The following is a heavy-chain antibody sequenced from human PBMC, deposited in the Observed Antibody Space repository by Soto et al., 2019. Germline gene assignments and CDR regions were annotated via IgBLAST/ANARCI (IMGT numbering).Heavy chain of an antibody. Sequence: ASVKVSCKVSGYTLTELSMHWVRQAPGKGLEWMGGFDPEDGETIYAQKFQGRVTMTEDTSTDTAYMELSSLRSEDTAVYYCATDLERLGELSPRDYWGQGTLVTVSS. D-gene: IGHD3-16*02. CDR2: FDPEDGET. CDR3: ATDLERLGELSPRDY. J-gene: IGHJ4*02. V-gene: IGHV1-24*01. CDR1: GYTLTELS.